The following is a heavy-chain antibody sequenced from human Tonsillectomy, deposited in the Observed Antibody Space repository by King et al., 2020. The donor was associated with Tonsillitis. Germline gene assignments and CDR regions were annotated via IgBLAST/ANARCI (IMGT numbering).Heavy chain of an antibody. CDR2: IAYDGSNK. CDR1: GFTFSSYG. D-gene: IGHD3-22*01. J-gene: IGHJ2*01. CDR3: AKCPTKFYDSSGYWFGNWYFDL. Sequence: QLVQSGGGVFQPGRSLRLSCAASGFTFSSYGIHWVRQAPGKGLEWVAVIAYDGSNKYYADSVKGRFTISRDNSKNTLYLKMNSLRAEDTAVYYCAKCPTKFYDSSGYWFGNWYFDLWGRGTLVTVSS. V-gene: IGHV3-30*18.